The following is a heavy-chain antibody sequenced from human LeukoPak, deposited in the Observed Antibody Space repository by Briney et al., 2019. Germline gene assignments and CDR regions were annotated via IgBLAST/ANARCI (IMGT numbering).Heavy chain of an antibody. V-gene: IGHV3-49*04. CDR1: GFTFGDYA. J-gene: IGHJ4*02. CDR3: TRRFWAGTNDS. Sequence: QPGGSLRLSCTASGFTFGDYAMSWVRQAPGKGLEWVGFIRSKAYGGTTEYAASVKGRFTISRDDSKSIAYLEMNSLKTEDTAVYYCTRRFWAGTNDSWGQGTLVTVSS. D-gene: IGHD1-7*01. CDR2: IRSKAYGGTT.